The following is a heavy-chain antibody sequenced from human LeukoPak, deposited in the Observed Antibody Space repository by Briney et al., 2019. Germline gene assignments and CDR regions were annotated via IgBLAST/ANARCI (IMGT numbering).Heavy chain of an antibody. Sequence: GGSLRLSCAASGFTFSSYAMHWVRQAPGKGLEYVSAISSNGGSTYYANSVKGRFTISRDNSKNTLYLQMGSLRAEDMAVYYCARVVTVSDWYFDLWGRGTLVTVSS. CDR1: GFTFSSYA. V-gene: IGHV3-64*01. CDR2: ISSNGGST. D-gene: IGHD4-17*01. J-gene: IGHJ2*01. CDR3: ARVVTVSDWYFDL.